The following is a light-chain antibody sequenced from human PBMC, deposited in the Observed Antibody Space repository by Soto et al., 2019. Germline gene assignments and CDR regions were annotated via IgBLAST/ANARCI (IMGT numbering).Light chain of an antibody. J-gene: IGKJ3*01. CDR1: QSVSSSF. CDR3: QPYGSSPFN. Sequence: EIVLTQSPGTLSLSPGERATLSCRASQSVSSSFVAWFQQKPGQAPRLLIYRISNRATGIPDRFSGSGSGTEFTLTINRLEPEDFAVYYCQPYGSSPFNFGPGTKVEIK. V-gene: IGKV3-20*01. CDR2: RIS.